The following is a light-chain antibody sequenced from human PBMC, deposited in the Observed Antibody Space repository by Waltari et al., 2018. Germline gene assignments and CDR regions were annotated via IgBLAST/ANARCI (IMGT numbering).Light chain of an antibody. CDR3: QSGGHGTWV. CDR1: SGHRNNL. J-gene: IGLJ3*02. V-gene: IGLV4-69*01. CDR2: FNSDGSH. Sequence: QLVLTQSPSASASLGASVKPTCTLRSGHRNNLIASLQQQPEKGPRYLMKFNSDGSHSKGGEIPDRFSGSSSGAERYLTISSLQSEDEADYYCQSGGHGTWVFGGGTKLTVL.